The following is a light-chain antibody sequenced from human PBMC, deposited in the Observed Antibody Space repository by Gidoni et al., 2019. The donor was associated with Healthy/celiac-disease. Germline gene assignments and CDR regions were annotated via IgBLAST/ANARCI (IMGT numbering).Light chain of an antibody. CDR2: DAS. Sequence: DIQMTQSPSSLSASVGDRVTITCQASQDISNYLNWYQQKPGKAPKLLIYDASNLETGVPSRFSGSGSGTDFTFTISSLQHEDIATYYCQQYDNLPYTFXQXTKLEIK. V-gene: IGKV1-33*01. J-gene: IGKJ2*01. CDR1: QDISNY. CDR3: QQYDNLPYT.